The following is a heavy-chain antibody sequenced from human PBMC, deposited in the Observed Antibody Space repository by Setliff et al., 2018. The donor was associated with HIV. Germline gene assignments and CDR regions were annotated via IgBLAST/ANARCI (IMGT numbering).Heavy chain of an antibody. CDR3: ARVHQKVAAYYYYYVDV. Sequence: SETLSLTCTVSDGSINSGGYYWSWIRQHPGKGLEWIGYISYSGTTYYNPSLKSRITMSLDTSKSHFSLNLSSVTAADTAVYYCARVHQKVAAYYYYYVDVWGKGTTVTV. D-gene: IGHD2-15*01. J-gene: IGHJ6*03. CDR2: ISYSGTT. V-gene: IGHV4-31*03. CDR1: DGSINSGGYY.